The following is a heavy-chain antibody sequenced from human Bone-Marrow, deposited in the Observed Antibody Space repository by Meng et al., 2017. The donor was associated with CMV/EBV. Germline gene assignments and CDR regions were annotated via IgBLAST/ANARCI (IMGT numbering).Heavy chain of an antibody. CDR2: ISRDGGST. V-gene: IGHV3-43*01. Sequence: GESPKIFCAAPGFTFEDYTMHWVRQAPGKGLEWVSLISRDGGSTYYADSVKGRFTISRDNSKNSLYLQMNSLRTEDTALYYCAKGRKVAYYDFWSGFYGMAVWGQGITVNVSS. CDR3: AKGRKVAYYDFWSGFYGMAV. D-gene: IGHD3-3*01. J-gene: IGHJ6*02. CDR1: GFTFEDYT.